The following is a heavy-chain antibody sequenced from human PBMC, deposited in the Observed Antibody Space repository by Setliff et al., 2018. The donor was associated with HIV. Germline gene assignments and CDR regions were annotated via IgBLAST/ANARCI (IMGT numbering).Heavy chain of an antibody. CDR1: GGSIEFSSYY. CDR2: VYYSGST. J-gene: IGHJ4*02. D-gene: IGHD1-1*01. V-gene: IGHV4-39*01. CDR3: ARLRGLNLEPFDY. Sequence: ETLSLTCSVSGGSIEFSSYYWGWIRQPPGKGLEWIGSVYYSGSTYYNPSLKSRLTISVDTSTNKFSLKLSSVTAADTAEYYCARLRGLNLEPFDYWGQGTLVTVSS.